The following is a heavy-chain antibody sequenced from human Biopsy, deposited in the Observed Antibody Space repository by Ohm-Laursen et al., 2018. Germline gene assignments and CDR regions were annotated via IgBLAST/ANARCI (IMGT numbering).Heavy chain of an antibody. CDR3: ARGDFWSGYYTIFDY. CDR1: GYTFSKYG. CDR2: ISSYRDHT. D-gene: IGHD3-3*01. V-gene: IGHV1-18*01. Sequence: SVKVSCKTSGYTFSKYGISWVRQAPGQGLECMGWISSYRDHTNYAQQLQGRVTMTTDTSTNTAYMELKSLRSDDTAVYYCARGDFWSGYYTIFDYWGQGTLVTVSS. J-gene: IGHJ4*02.